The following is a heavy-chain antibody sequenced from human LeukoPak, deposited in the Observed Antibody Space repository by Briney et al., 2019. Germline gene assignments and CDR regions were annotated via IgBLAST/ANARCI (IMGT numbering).Heavy chain of an antibody. CDR2: ISTSGSTI. Sequence: GGSLRLSCAASGFTFSTYEMNWVRQAPGKGLEWVSYISTSGSTIYYTDSVKGRFTISRDNAKNSLYLQMNSLRAEDTAVYYCARTKTYYDYVWGSYRHYLFDYWGQGTLVTVSS. J-gene: IGHJ4*02. CDR1: GFTFSTYE. CDR3: ARTKTYYDYVWGSYRHYLFDY. V-gene: IGHV3-48*03. D-gene: IGHD3-16*02.